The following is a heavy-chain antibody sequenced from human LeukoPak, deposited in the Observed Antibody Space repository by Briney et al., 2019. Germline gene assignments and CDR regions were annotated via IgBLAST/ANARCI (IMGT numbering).Heavy chain of an antibody. J-gene: IGHJ4*02. CDR2: IYYTGST. CDR3: ARLFSNYGYYFDY. D-gene: IGHD1-7*01. CDR1: GDSISDYS. V-gene: IGHV4-59*08. Sequence: PSETLSLTCSVSGDSISDYSWSWIRQPPGKGLEWIAYIYYTGSTNYNPSLKSRVTISVETSKNQFSLKLNSVTAADTAVYYCARLFSNYGYYFDYWGQGTLVTVSS.